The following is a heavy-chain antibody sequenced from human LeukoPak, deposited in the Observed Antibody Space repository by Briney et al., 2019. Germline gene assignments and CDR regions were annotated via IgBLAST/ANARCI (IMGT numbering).Heavy chain of an antibody. J-gene: IGHJ6*03. D-gene: IGHD5-18*01. V-gene: IGHV3-11*04. CDR2: ISNSGSTI. Sequence: PGGSLRLSCAASGFIFSDYYMSWIRQAPGKGLEWVSYISNSGSTIYHADSVKGRFTISRDNAKNSLYLQMNSLRAEDMAVYYCARGDTAMVDYYYYMDVWGKGTTVTISS. CDR3: ARGDTAMVDYYYYMDV. CDR1: GFIFSDYY.